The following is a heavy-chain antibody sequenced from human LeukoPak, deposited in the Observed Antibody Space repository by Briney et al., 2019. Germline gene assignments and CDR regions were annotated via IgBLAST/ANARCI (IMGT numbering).Heavy chain of an antibody. CDR2: INPNSGGT. D-gene: IGHD1-26*01. V-gene: IGHV1-2*02. CDR3: ARGLSKGATNPAY. J-gene: IGHJ4*02. Sequence: RASVKVSCVTSGYTFTDYGISWVRQAPGQGLEWMGWINPNSGGTNYAQKFQSRVTMTRDTSISTAYMELSRLRSDDTAVYYCARGLSKGATNPAYWGQGTLVTVSS. CDR1: GYTFTDYG.